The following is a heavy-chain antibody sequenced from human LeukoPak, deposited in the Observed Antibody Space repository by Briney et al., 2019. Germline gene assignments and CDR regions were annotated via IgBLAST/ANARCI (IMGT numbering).Heavy chain of an antibody. CDR1: GFTFSIYG. D-gene: IGHD3-10*01. Sequence: GGSLRLSCAASGFTFSIYGMHWVHQAPGKGLEWVAVIWNDGSNKYYADSVKGRFTISRDNSKNTLYLQMNSLRVEGTAVYSCARASGPFDYWGQGTLVTVSS. CDR2: IWNDGSNK. J-gene: IGHJ4*02. CDR3: ARASGPFDY. V-gene: IGHV3-33*01.